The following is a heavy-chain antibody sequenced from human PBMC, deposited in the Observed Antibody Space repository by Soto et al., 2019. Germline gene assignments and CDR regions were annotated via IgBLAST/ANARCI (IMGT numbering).Heavy chain of an antibody. V-gene: IGHV3-9*01. CDR3: AKDRGLSTYYYYYQGLDV. CDR2: INWKSGSV. D-gene: IGHD3-16*02. J-gene: IGHJ6*02. Sequence: EVQLVESGGNLVQPGRSLRLSCAASGFTFNDYAMHWVRQAPGKGLEWVSVINWKSGSVGYADSVKGRFTISRDNAKNSLYLQMNSLRAEDTAMYYCAKDRGLSTYYYYYQGLDVWGQGTTVTVSS. CDR1: GFTFNDYA.